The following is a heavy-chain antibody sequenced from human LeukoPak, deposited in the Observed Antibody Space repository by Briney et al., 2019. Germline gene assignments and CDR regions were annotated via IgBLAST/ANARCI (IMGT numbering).Heavy chain of an antibody. CDR3: ARHSDFWSGRGGYYYYYYLDV. CDR1: GYSFTSYW. J-gene: IGHJ6*03. CDR2: IYPGDSDT. V-gene: IGHV5-51*01. Sequence: GESLKISCKGSGYSFTSYWIGWVRQMPGKGLEWMGIIYPGDSDTSYSPSCQGQVTISVDKSISTAYLQWSSVTASDTAMYYCARHSDFWSGRGGYYYYYYLDVWGKGTTVTVSS. D-gene: IGHD3-3*01.